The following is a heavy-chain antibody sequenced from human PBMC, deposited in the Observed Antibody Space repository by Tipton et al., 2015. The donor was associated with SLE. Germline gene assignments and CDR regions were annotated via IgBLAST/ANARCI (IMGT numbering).Heavy chain of an antibody. CDR1: GFTFSNYG. J-gene: IGHJ4*02. V-gene: IGHV3-NL1*01. CDR2: ISGSGGST. CDR3: AKDRSGIDY. D-gene: IGHD1-26*01. Sequence: SLRLSCAASGFTFSNYGMHWVRQAPGKGLEWVSAISGSGGSTYYADSVKGRFTISRDNSKNTLYLQMNSLRAEDTAVYYCAKDRSGIDYWGQGTLVTVSS.